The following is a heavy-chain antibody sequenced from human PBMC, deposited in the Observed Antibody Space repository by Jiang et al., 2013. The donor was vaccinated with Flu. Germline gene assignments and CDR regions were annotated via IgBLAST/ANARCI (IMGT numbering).Heavy chain of an antibody. V-gene: IGHV3-7*04. CDR2: IKEDGSDK. CDR3: ARGRSLDY. J-gene: IGHJ4*02. Sequence: EWVANIKEDGSDKYYVDSVKGRFTISRDNAKNSLYLQMNSLRADDTAVYYCARGRSLDYWGQGTLVTVSS.